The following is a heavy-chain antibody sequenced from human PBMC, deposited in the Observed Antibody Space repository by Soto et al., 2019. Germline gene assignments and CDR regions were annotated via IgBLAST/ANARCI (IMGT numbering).Heavy chain of an antibody. CDR2: ISPNSGRA. J-gene: IGHJ4*02. Sequence: ASVKVSCKASGYSFSKYDISWVRQAPGQGLQWLGLISPNSGRASYSEKFQGRVTMSTDTPTTTAYLELGSLRSDDTAVHYCVRQYFDFWTDYPDFDYWGQGTLVTVSS. D-gene: IGHD3-3*01. V-gene: IGHV1-18*04. CDR1: GYSFSKYD. CDR3: VRQYFDFWTDYPDFDY.